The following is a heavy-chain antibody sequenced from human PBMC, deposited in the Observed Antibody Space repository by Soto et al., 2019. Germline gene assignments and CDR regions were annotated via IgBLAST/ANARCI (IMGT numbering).Heavy chain of an antibody. CDR3: ARDPPATRHGMDV. CDR1: GFTFSSYG. J-gene: IGHJ6*02. Sequence: GGSLRLSCAASGFTFSSYGMSWVRQAPGKGLEWVSGVSGSGGTTYYADSVKGRFTISRDNSKNTLYLQMKSLRAEDTAVYYCARDPPATRHGMDVWGQGTTVTVSS. V-gene: IGHV3-23*01. CDR2: VSGSGGTT.